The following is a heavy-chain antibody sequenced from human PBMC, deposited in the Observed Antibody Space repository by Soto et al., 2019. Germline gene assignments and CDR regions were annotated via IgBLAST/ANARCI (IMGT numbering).Heavy chain of an antibody. V-gene: IGHV1-69*06. CDR3: ARESAVAGIQH. Sequence: GASVKVSCKVSGGTFSSYAISWVRQAPGQGLEWMGWIIPIFGTANYAQKFQGRVTMTADKSISTAYMELSSLRSEDTAVYYCARESAVAGIQHWGQGTLVTVSS. CDR2: IIPIFGTA. D-gene: IGHD6-19*01. CDR1: GGTFSSYA. J-gene: IGHJ1*01.